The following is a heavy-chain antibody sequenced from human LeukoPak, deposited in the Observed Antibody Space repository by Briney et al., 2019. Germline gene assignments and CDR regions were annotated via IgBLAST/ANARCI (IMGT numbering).Heavy chain of an antibody. D-gene: IGHD4-23*01. CDR2: IYYSGTT. V-gene: IGHV4-39*01. J-gene: IGHJ3*02. CDR1: GGSFSSSDYY. CDR3: ARHIQGGNPHVVAFDI. Sequence: SETLSLTCTVSGGSFSSSDYYWGWIRQPPGKGLEWIGSIYYSGTTYYNPSLKSRVTISVDTSKNQFSLRLTSVTAADTAVYYCARHIQGGNPHVVAFDIWGQGTMVTVSS.